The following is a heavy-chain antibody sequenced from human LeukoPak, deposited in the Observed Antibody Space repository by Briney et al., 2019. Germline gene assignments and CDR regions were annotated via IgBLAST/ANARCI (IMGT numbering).Heavy chain of an antibody. D-gene: IGHD1-14*01. Sequence: PGGSLRLSCAASGFTFSNAWMSWVRQAPGKGLEWVGRIKSKTDGGTTDYAAPVKGRFTISRDDSKNTLYLQMNSLKTEDTAVYYCTTHRTDDYYYYYYMDVWGKGTTVTVSS. CDR1: GFTFSNAW. CDR2: IKSKTDGGTT. V-gene: IGHV3-15*01. J-gene: IGHJ6*03. CDR3: TTHRTDDYYYYYYMDV.